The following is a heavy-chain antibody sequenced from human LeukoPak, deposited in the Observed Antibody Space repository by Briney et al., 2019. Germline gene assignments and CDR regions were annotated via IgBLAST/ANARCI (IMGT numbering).Heavy chain of an antibody. V-gene: IGHV4-59*01. J-gene: IGHJ2*01. Sequence: PSETLSLTCTVSGGSISGYYWSWLRQPPGKGLEWIGYIYHSGFTHYNSSLRSRLIISVDTSRNQFSLKLTSATAADTAMYYCARDQRCSRYDGGCDQWYFDLWGRGTLVTVSS. CDR3: ARDQRCSRYDGGCDQWYFDL. CDR2: IYHSGFT. CDR1: GGSISGYY. D-gene: IGHD5-12*01.